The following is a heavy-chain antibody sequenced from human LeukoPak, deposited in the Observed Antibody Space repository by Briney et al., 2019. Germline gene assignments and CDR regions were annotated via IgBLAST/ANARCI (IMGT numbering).Heavy chain of an antibody. J-gene: IGHJ6*02. CDR3: ARDVYNWNDGMDV. Sequence: GGSLRLSCAASGFTFSSYEMNWVRQAPGKGMEWVSYISSSGSTIYYADSVKGRFTISRDNAKNSLYLQMNSLRAEDTAVYYCARDVYNWNDGMDVWGQGTTVTVSS. CDR2: ISSSGSTI. V-gene: IGHV3-48*03. CDR1: GFTFSSYE. D-gene: IGHD1-20*01.